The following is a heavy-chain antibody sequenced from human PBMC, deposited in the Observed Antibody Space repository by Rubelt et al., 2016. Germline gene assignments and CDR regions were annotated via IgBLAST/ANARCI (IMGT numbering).Heavy chain of an antibody. CDR3: ATRYCGGGSCYFYPEHHLAY. V-gene: IGHV4-34*01. Sequence: MRRQQWGAGLFRPSQTLSLTCGVYGGSFSNYYWTWIRQPPGKGLEWIGDINKSGNTDYNPSLKSRVTISVDTSKNQFSLKLSSVTAADTAGYYCATRYCGGGSCYFYPEHHLAYWGQGTLVTVSS. CDR2: INKSGNT. D-gene: IGHD2-15*01. J-gene: IGHJ4*02. CDR1: GGSFSNYY.